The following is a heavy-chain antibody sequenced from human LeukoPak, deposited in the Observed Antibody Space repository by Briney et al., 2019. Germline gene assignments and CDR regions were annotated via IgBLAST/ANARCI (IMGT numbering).Heavy chain of an antibody. J-gene: IGHJ4*02. CDR1: GFTFSSYA. CDR2: ISYDGSNK. V-gene: IGHV3-30-3*01. D-gene: IGHD6-6*01. Sequence: GGSLRLSCAASGFTFSSYAMHWVRQAPGKGLEWVAVISYDGSNKYYADSVKGRFTISRDNSKNTLYLQMNSLRAEDTAVYYCAKMRVAARPSTIDYWGQGTLVTVSS. CDR3: AKMRVAARPSTIDY.